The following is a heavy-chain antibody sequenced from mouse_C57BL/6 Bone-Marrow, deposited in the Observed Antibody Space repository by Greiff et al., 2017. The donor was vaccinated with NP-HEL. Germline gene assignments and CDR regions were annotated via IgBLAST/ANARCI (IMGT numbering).Heavy chain of an antibody. Sequence: VQLQQSGPVLVKPGASVKMSCKASGYTFTDYYMNWVKQSHGKSLEWIGVINPYNGGTSYNQKFKGKATLTVDMSSSTAYMELNSLTSEDSAVYYCARLITTVVRDFDYWGQGTTLTVSS. J-gene: IGHJ2*01. CDR2: INPYNGGT. CDR1: GYTFTDYY. V-gene: IGHV1-19*01. D-gene: IGHD1-1*01. CDR3: ARLITTVVRDFDY.